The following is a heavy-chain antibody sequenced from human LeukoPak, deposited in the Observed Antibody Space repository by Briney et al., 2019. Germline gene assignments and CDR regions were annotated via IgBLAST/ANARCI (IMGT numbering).Heavy chain of an antibody. CDR2: MFYSGST. CDR1: GGSISSHY. CDR3: ARGSDFGDY. J-gene: IGHJ4*02. V-gene: IGHV4-59*11. D-gene: IGHD4-17*01. Sequence: SETLSLTCTVSGGSISSHYWSWIRQPRGKGLEWIGYMFYSGSTNYNPSLKSRVTISINTSKNQFSLGLSSVTAADTAVYYCARGSDFGDYWGQGTLVTVSS.